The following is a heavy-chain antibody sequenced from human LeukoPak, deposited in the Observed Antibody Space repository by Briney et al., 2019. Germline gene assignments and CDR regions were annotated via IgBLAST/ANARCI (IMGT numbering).Heavy chain of an antibody. CDR2: IIPILGIA. CDR1: GGTFSIYT. J-gene: IGHJ4*02. V-gene: IGHV1-69*02. Sequence: GASVKVSCKASGGTFSIYTISWVRQAPGQGLEWMGRIIPILGIANYAQKFQGRVTITADKSTSTAYMELSSLRSEDTAVYYCARGEVYSGSYYFDYWGQGTLVTVSS. CDR3: ARGEVYSGSYYFDY. D-gene: IGHD1-26*01.